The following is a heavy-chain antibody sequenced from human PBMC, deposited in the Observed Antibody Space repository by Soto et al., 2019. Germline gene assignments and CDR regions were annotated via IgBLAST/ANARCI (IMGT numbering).Heavy chain of an antibody. V-gene: IGHV3-23*01. D-gene: IGHD6-19*01. Sequence: PGGSLRLSCAASGFTFSTFAMSWVRQAPGKGPEWVSGISGSGTSTYYADSVKGRFTISRDNSKNTLYLQMNSLRAEDTAVYYCAKTEQWLIAYFDYWGQGTLVTVSS. CDR2: ISGSGTST. CDR1: GFTFSTFA. J-gene: IGHJ4*02. CDR3: AKTEQWLIAYFDY.